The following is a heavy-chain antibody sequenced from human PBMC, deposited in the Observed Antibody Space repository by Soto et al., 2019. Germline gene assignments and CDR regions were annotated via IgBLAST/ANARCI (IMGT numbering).Heavy chain of an antibody. CDR1: GFTSDDYT. V-gene: IGHV3-43*01. J-gene: IGHJ3*01. CDR3: CKSGIMFPPVF. D-gene: IGHD3-16*01. CDR2: ICWYGAST. Sequence: DGSLRLPCAASGFTSDDYTMHLVRQAPGKGLQLVSLICWYGASTYYTASVKARFTISRANSKNSLYPQMHSLRTEDTALYICCKSGIMFPPVFWGQGTMVTVSS.